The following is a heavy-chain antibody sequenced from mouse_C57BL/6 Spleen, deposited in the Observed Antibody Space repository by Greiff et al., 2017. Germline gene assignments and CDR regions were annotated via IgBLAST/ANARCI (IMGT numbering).Heavy chain of an antibody. D-gene: IGHD4-1*01. CDR1: GFTFSSYG. CDR2: ISSGGSYT. J-gene: IGHJ2*01. V-gene: IGHV5-6*01. Sequence: EVMLVESGGDLVKPGGSLKLSCAASGFTFSSYGMSWVRQTPDKRLEWVATISSGGSYTYYPDSVKGRFTISRDNAKNTLYLQMSSLKSEDTAMYYCARHRANWAFDYWGQGTTLTVSS. CDR3: ARHRANWAFDY.